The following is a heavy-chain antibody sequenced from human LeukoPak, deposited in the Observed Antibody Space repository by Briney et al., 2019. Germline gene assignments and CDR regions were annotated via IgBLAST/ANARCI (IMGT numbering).Heavy chain of an antibody. V-gene: IGHV4-39*07. J-gene: IGHJ4*02. Sequence: SETLSLTCTVSGGSISSSSYYWGWIRQPPGKGLEWIGSINYSGSTYYNPSLKSRVTISVDTSKNQFSLKLSSVTAADTAVYHCAREDTVMAPGFDYWGQGILVTVSS. CDR1: GGSISSSSYY. CDR2: INYSGST. D-gene: IGHD5-18*01. CDR3: AREDTVMAPGFDY.